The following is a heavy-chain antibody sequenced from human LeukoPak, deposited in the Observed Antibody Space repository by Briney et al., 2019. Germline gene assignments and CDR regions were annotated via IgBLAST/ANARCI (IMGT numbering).Heavy chain of an antibody. J-gene: IGHJ3*02. D-gene: IGHD1-26*01. V-gene: IGHV3-66*01. CDR1: GFTVSSNY. Sequence: GGSLRLSCAASGFTVSSNYMSWVRQAPGKGLEWVSVIYTGGSTYYADSVKGRFTISRDNSKNTLYLQMNSLRAEDTAVYYCARDMGTVGAEDAFDIWGQGTMVTVSS. CDR2: IYTGGST. CDR3: ARDMGTVGAEDAFDI.